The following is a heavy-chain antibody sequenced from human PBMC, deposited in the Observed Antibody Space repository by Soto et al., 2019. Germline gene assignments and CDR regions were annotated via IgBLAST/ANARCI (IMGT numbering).Heavy chain of an antibody. CDR3: AKGGSSSARYFDT. CDR1: GFTFGGYG. J-gene: IGHJ5*02. V-gene: IGHV3-30*18. D-gene: IGHD6-6*01. Sequence: QVQLVESGGGVVQPGRSLRLSCAASGFTFGGYGMHWVRQAPGKGLEWVAVISFEGSKKYYANSVEGRFTISRDNSKNTLFLQMNSLRAEDTAVYYCAKGGSSSARYFDTWGQGTLVTVSS. CDR2: ISFEGSKK.